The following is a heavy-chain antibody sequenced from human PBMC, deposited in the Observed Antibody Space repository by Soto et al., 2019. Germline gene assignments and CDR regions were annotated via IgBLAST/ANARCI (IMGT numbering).Heavy chain of an antibody. CDR3: ARDKYYYGSGSYYKGL. CDR1: GFTLSSYS. D-gene: IGHD3-10*01. Sequence: GGSLRLSCAASGFTLSSYSMNWFRQAPVKGLEGVSSISSSSSDIDYADSVKGRCTISRDNDKNSLYLQMNSLSAEDTAVYYCARDKYYYGSGSYYKGLWGKGT. V-gene: IGHV3-21*01. J-gene: IGHJ4*02. CDR2: ISSSSSDI.